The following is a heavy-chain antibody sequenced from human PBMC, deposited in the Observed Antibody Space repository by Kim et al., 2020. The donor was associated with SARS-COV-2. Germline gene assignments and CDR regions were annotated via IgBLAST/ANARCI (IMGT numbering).Heavy chain of an antibody. CDR3: ARDPFLPTGRYFDWFTTAHYYYGMDV. D-gene: IGHD3-9*01. J-gene: IGHJ6*02. CDR2: IKQDGSEK. V-gene: IGHV3-7*03. Sequence: GGSLRLSCAASGFTFSSYWMSWVRQAPGKGLEWVANIKQDGSEKYYVDSVKGRFTISRDNAKNSLYLQMNSLRAEDTAVYYCARDPFLPTGRYFDWFTTAHYYYGMDVWGQGTTVTVSS. CDR1: GFTFSSYW.